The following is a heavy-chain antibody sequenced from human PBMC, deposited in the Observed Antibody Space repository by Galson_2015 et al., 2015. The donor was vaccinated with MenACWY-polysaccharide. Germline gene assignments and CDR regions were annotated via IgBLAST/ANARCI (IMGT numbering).Heavy chain of an antibody. V-gene: IGHV4-39*01. CDR3: ASRLPQVGIAGYGYGMDV. J-gene: IGHJ6*02. Sequence: SETLSLTCTVSGGSISSSNYYWGWIRQSPEKGLEWIGTISYSGSTYYNPSLKSRVTISVDTSKNQFSLKLSSVTAADTAVYYCASRLPQVGIAGYGYGMDVWGQGTTVTVSS. D-gene: IGHD2-15*01. CDR1: GGSISSSNYY. CDR2: ISYSGST.